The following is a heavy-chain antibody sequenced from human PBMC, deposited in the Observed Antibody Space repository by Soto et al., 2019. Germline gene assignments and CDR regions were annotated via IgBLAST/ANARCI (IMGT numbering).Heavy chain of an antibody. Sequence: QVQLQQWGAGLLKPSETLSLTCPVNGGSFSDYYWTWIRQPPGKGLEWIGEVNHGGSTHYNPSLKSRVSISVDTSKKHFSLNLTFVTAAATAVYYCAREWWSGSLIGGSLGGEGTLVTVSS. V-gene: IGHV4-34*01. CDR1: GGSFSDYY. D-gene: IGHD3-3*01. CDR3: AREWWSGSLIGGSL. J-gene: IGHJ4*02. CDR2: VNHGGST.